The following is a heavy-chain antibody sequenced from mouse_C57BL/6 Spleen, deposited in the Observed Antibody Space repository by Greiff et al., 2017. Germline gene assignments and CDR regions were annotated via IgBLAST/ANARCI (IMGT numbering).Heavy chain of an antibody. CDR1: GYTFTSYW. CDR3: ARGGYRESYYAMDY. Sequence: QVQLQQPGAELVKPGASVKLSCKASGYTFTSYWMHWVKQRPGQGLEWIGMIHPNSGSTNYNEKFKSKATLTVDKSSSTAYMQLSSLTSEDSAVYYCARGGYRESYYAMDYWGQGTSVTVSS. D-gene: IGHD1-3*01. CDR2: IHPNSGST. J-gene: IGHJ4*01. V-gene: IGHV1-64*01.